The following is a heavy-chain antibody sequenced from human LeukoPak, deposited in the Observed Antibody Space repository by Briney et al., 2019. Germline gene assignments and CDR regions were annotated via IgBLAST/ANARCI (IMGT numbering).Heavy chain of an antibody. CDR2: IHYSGST. V-gene: IGHV4-59*08. J-gene: IGHJ4*02. CDR3: ARLEYTGYDHKFDS. Sequence: SETLSLTCPVSGGSISSYYWNWIRQPPGKGLEWIGYIHYSGSTNYNPSLKSRVTISLDTSNKHFSLKLSSVTAADAAVYYCARLEYTGYDHKFDSWGQGTLVTVSS. D-gene: IGHD5-12*01. CDR1: GGSISSYY.